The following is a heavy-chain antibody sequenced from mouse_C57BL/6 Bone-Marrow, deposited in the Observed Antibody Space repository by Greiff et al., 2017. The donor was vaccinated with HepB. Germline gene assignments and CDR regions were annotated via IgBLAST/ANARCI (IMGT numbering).Heavy chain of an antibody. CDR1: GYSITSGYY. J-gene: IGHJ3*01. V-gene: IGHV3-6*01. D-gene: IGHD2-4*01. CDR3: ARFYDYGAY. CDR2: ISYDGSN. Sequence: DVQLQESGPGLVKPSQSLSLTCSVTGYSITSGYYWNWIRQFPGNKLEWMGYISYDGSNNYNPSLKNRISITRDTSKNQFFLKLNSVTTEDTATYYCARFYDYGAYWGQGTLVTVSA.